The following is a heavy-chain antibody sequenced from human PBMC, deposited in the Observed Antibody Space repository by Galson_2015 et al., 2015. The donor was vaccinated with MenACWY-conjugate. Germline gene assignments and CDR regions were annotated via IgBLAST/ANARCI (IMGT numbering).Heavy chain of an antibody. CDR1: GFTFSSYW. V-gene: IGHV3-74*01. CDR3: ARDPERGDGYVLDY. D-gene: IGHD5-24*01. Sequence: SLRLSCAASGFTFSSYWMYWVRQAPGKGLVWVAHINRDDSTINYAESVKGRFTISRDNAKNMLYLQMNSLRVEDTAVYYCARDPERGDGYVLDYWSQGTLVTVSS. J-gene: IGHJ4*02. CDR2: INRDDSTI.